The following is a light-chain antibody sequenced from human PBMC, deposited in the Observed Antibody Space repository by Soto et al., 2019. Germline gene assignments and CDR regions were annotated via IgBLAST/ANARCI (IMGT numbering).Light chain of an antibody. CDR2: DDD. V-gene: IGLV1-51*01. J-gene: IGLJ1*01. Sequence: QSVLTQPPSVSAAPGQKVTISCSGSSSNIGGNSVSWYQQIPGTAPKLLIYDDDKRASGIPDRFSGSKSGTSATLGITGFQTGDEADYYCGSWDTSLNAYVFGTGTKVTVL. CDR1: SSNIGGNS. CDR3: GSWDTSLNAYV.